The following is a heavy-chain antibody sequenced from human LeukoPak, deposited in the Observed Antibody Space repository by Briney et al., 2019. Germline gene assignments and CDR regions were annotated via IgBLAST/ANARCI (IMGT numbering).Heavy chain of an antibody. J-gene: IGHJ4*02. CDR1: GGTFRDFA. D-gene: IGHD1-26*01. Sequence: SVKVSCKASGGTFRDFAVSWVRQAPGQGLEWMGGIVPIFDTPNYAQRFEDRVTITTDEATNTAYMELTGLRSEDTAVYYCASDIYSSQPSDYWGQGTLVIVSS. CDR3: ASDIYSSQPSDY. V-gene: IGHV1-69*05. CDR2: IVPIFDTP.